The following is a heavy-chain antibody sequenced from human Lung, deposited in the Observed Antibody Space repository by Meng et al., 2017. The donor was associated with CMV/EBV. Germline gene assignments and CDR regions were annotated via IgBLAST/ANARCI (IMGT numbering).Heavy chain of an antibody. J-gene: IGHJ4*02. CDR2: IYSGGST. CDR3: ARGAVYYDSSAYYEGYFDY. Sequence: GESLKISCAASGFTVSSNYMSWVRQAPGKGLEWVSVIYSGGSTYYADSVKGRFTISRDNSKNTLYLQMNSLRAEDTAVYYCARGAVYYDSSAYYEGYFDYGXQETXVTVAS. V-gene: IGHV3-53*01. CDR1: GFTVSSNY. D-gene: IGHD3-22*01.